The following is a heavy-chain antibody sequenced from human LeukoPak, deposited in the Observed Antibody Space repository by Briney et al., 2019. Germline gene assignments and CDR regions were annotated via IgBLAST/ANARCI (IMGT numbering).Heavy chain of an antibody. J-gene: IGHJ4*02. D-gene: IGHD1-20*01. Sequence: GGSLRLSCAGSGFIFSNYAMHWVRQPPGKGLEWVGRIKSKAGGETIDYAAPVKGRFTFSRDDSKNMLYLQMNSLKSEDTAVYYCSTLTSRGLSDSWGQGTLVTVSS. CDR3: STLTSRGLSDS. CDR2: IKSKAGGETI. CDR1: GFIFSNYA. V-gene: IGHV3-15*07.